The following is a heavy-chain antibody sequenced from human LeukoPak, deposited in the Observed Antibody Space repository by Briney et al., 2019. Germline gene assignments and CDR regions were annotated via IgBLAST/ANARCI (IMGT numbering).Heavy chain of an antibody. J-gene: IGHJ4*02. CDR1: GFTFSSYW. D-gene: IGHD3-16*01. CDR3: ARVGGRGSPVSY. V-gene: IGHV3-74*01. Sequence: QPGGSLRLSCAASGFTFSSYWMHWVRQAPGKGLVWVSRINSDGSSTSYADSVKGLFTISRDNAKNTLYLQMNSLRAEDTAVYYCARVGGRGSPVSYWGQGTLVTVSS. CDR2: INSDGSST.